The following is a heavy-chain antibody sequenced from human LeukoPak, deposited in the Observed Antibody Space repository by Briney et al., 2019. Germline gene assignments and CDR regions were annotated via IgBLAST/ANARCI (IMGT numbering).Heavy chain of an antibody. CDR1: GFTFSFYG. V-gene: IGHV3-30*02. CDR3: AKTSDQLLYSKFDF. CDR2: IQYDGSYK. Sequence: PGGSLRLSCATSGFTFSFYGMHWVRQAPGKGLEWVAFIQYDGSYKFYAVSVQGRFSISRDNSKSTLFLQMNSLRPDDTALYYCAKTSDQLLYSKFDFWGQGTLVTVSS. J-gene: IGHJ4*02. D-gene: IGHD2-2*02.